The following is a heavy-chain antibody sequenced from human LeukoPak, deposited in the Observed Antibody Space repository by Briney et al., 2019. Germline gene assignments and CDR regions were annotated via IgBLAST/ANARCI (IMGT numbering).Heavy chain of an antibody. Sequence: PGGSLRLSCAASGFTFSSYWMSWVRQAPGKGLEWVANIKQDGSEKYYVDSVKGRFTISKDNAKNSLYLQMNSLRAEDTAVYYCARNPVAGTPESDYWGQGTLVTVSS. CDR3: ARNPVAGTPESDY. CDR1: GFTFSSYW. V-gene: IGHV3-7*01. CDR2: IKQDGSEK. J-gene: IGHJ4*02. D-gene: IGHD6-19*01.